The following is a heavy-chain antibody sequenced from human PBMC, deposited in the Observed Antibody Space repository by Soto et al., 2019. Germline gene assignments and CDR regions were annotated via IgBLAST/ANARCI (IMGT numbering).Heavy chain of an antibody. CDR3: ARVRAWTLFKF. V-gene: IGHV4-31*03. CDR1: GDSISSGGYF. J-gene: IGHJ4*02. D-gene: IGHD1-1*01. Sequence: QVQLRESGPGLVKPAQTLSLTCTVSGDSISSGGYFWSWIRQHPGEGLEWIGYTHNSGNTYYNASLKRRVFISMDKSKNQFSLRLTSVTAADTAVYYCARVRAWTLFKFRGQGTLVTVSP. CDR2: THNSGNT.